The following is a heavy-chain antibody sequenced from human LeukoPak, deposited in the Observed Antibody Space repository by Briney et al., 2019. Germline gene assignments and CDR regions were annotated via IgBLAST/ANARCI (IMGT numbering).Heavy chain of an antibody. Sequence: PGGSLRLSCAASGFTFSSYWMSWVRQAPGKGLEWVSGISWNSGSIGYADSVKGRFTISRDNAKNSLYLQMNSLRAEDMALYYCAKGRYSGYALDAFDIWGQGTMVTVSS. V-gene: IGHV3-9*03. CDR2: ISWNSGSI. D-gene: IGHD5-12*01. CDR1: GFTFSSYW. J-gene: IGHJ3*02. CDR3: AKGRYSGYALDAFDI.